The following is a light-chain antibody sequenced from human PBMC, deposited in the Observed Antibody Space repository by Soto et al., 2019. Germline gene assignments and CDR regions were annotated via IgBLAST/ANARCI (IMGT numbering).Light chain of an antibody. CDR2: DVS. Sequence: QSVLTQPASVSGSPGQSITISCTGTSSDVGDYNYVPWYQQHPGKAPKLMIYDVSNRPSGVSNRFSGSKSGNTASLTISGLQAEDEADYYCSSYTSSSTLYVFGTGTTVTVL. V-gene: IGLV2-14*01. J-gene: IGLJ1*01. CDR3: SSYTSSSTLYV. CDR1: SSDVGDYNY.